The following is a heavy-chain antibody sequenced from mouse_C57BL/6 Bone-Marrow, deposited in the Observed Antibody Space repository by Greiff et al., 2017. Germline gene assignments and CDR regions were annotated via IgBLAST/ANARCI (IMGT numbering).Heavy chain of an antibody. D-gene: IGHD2-4*01. V-gene: IGHV5-12*01. CDR1: GFTFSDYY. CDR2: ISNGGGST. J-gene: IGHJ4*01. CDR3: ARHEDYDAASPYYAMDY. Sequence: EVNLVESGGGLVQPGGSLKLSCAASGFTFSDYYMYWVRQTPEKRLEWVAYISNGGGSTYYPDTVKGRFTLSRATAKNPLYLQMSRLKSEDTAMEYCARHEDYDAASPYYAMDYWGKGTSVTVSS.